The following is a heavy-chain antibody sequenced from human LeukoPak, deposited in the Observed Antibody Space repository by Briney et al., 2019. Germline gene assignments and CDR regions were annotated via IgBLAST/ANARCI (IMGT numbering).Heavy chain of an antibody. CDR3: AGRPTGYSSGYIH. D-gene: IGHD5-18*01. CDR1: GFTFSSYA. J-gene: IGHJ4*02. CDR2: ISGSGGST. V-gene: IGHV3-23*01. Sequence: GGSLRLSCAASGFTFSSYAMSRVRQAPGKGLEWVSAISGSGGSTYYADSVKGRFTISRDNSKNTLYLQMNSLRAEDTAVYYCAGRPTGYSSGYIHWGQGTLVTVSS.